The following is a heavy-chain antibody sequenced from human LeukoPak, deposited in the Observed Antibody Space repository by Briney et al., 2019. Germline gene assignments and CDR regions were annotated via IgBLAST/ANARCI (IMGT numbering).Heavy chain of an antibody. Sequence: EASVKVSCKASGYTFTSYDINWVRQATGQGLEWMGWMNPNSGNTGYAQKFQGRVTITRNTSISTAYMELSSLRSEDTAVYYCARGSTKGWFDPWGQGTLVSVSS. CDR2: MNPNSGNT. J-gene: IGHJ5*02. CDR1: GYTFTSYD. CDR3: ARGSTKGWFDP. V-gene: IGHV1-8*03.